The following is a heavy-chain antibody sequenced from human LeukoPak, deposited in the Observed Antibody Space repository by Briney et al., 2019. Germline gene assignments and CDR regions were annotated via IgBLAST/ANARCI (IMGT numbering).Heavy chain of an antibody. CDR3: ASTVWDYYDSSGYRGSHAFDI. Sequence: ASVKVSCKASGYTFTCYYMHWVRQAPGQGLEWMGRINPNSGGTNYAQKFQGRVTMTRDTSISTAYMELSRLRSDDTAVYYCASTVWDYYDSSGYRGSHAFDIWGQGTMVTVSS. V-gene: IGHV1-2*06. D-gene: IGHD3-22*01. CDR1: GYTFTCYY. CDR2: INPNSGGT. J-gene: IGHJ3*02.